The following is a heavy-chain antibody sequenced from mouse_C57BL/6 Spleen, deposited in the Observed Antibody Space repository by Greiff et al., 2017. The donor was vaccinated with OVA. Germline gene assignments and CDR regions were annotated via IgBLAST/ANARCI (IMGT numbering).Heavy chain of an antibody. CDR1: GYSITSGYY. CDR2: ISYDGSN. Sequence: ESGPGLVKPSQSLSLTCSVTGYSITSGYYWNWIRQFPGNKLEWMGYISYDGSNNYNPSLKNRISITRDTSKNQFFLKLNSVTTEDTATYYCARIYGSSSWFAYWGQGTLVTVSA. V-gene: IGHV3-6*01. D-gene: IGHD1-1*01. CDR3: ARIYGSSSWFAY. J-gene: IGHJ3*01.